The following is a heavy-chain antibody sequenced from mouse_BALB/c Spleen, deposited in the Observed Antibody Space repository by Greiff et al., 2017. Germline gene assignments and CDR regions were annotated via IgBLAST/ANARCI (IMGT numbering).Heavy chain of an antibody. CDR3: AREGYGSPFAY. D-gene: IGHD1-1*01. J-gene: IGHJ3*01. CDR2: IDPANGNT. V-gene: IGHV14-3*02. CDR1: GFNIKDTY. Sequence: VQLKESGAELVKPGASVKLSCTASGFNIKDTYMHWVKQRPEQGLEWIGRIDPANGNTKYDPKFQGKATITADTSSNTAYLQLSSLTSEDTAVYYCAREGYGSPFAYWGQGTLVTVSA.